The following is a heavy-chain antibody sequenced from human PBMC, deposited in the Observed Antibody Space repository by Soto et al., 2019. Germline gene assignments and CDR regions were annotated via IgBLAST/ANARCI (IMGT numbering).Heavy chain of an antibody. J-gene: IGHJ6*02. CDR3: ARCRYSSSPYHYYYYYGMDV. V-gene: IGHV5-10-1*01. Sequence: PGESLKISCKGSGYSFTSYWISWVRQMPGKGLEWMGRIDPSDSYTNYSPSFQGHVTISADKSISTAYLQWSSLKASDTAMYYCARCRYSSSPYHYYYYYGMDVWGQGTTVTVSS. CDR1: GYSFTSYW. CDR2: IDPSDSYT. D-gene: IGHD6-6*01.